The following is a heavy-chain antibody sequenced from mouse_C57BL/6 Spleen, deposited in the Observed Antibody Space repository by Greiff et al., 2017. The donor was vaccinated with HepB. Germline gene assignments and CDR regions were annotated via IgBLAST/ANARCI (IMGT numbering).Heavy chain of an antibody. D-gene: IGHD2-5*01. CDR1: GYTFTSYW. J-gene: IGHJ1*03. V-gene: IGHV1-52*01. Sequence: QVQLQQPGAELVRPGSSVKLSCKASGYTFTSYWMHWVKQRPIQGLEWIGNIDPSDSETHYNQKFKDKATLTVDKSSSTAYMQLSSLTSEDSAVYYCARASEGYYSNRWYVDVWGTGTTVTVSS. CDR2: IDPSDSET. CDR3: ARASEGYYSNRWYVDV.